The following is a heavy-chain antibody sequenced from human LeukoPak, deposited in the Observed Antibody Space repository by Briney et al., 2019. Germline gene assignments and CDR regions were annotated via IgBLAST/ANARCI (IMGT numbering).Heavy chain of an antibody. CDR3: ARVQDTVTHVRCRTNNWFDP. V-gene: IGHV1-69*05. CDR1: GGTFSSYA. J-gene: IGHJ5*02. D-gene: IGHD4-17*01. CDR2: IIPIFGTA. Sequence: SSGKVSCKASGGTFSSYAISWVRQAPGQGLEWMGRIIPIFGTANYAQKFQGRVTITTDESTSTAYMELSSLRSEDTAVYYCARVQDTVTHVRCRTNNWFDPWGQGTLVTVSS.